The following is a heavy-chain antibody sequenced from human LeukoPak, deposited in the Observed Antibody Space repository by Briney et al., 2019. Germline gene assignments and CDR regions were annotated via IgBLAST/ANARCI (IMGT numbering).Heavy chain of an antibody. Sequence: PSETLSLTCTVSGYSITSGYYWGWIRQTPGKGLEWIGSSYHTGSTWYNPSLKSRVTISVDRSKNQFSLKLSSVTAADTAVYYCARDHTSGDYWGQGTLVTVSS. CDR2: SYHTGST. CDR1: GYSITSGYY. V-gene: IGHV4-38-2*02. D-gene: IGHD3-16*01. J-gene: IGHJ4*02. CDR3: ARDHTSGDY.